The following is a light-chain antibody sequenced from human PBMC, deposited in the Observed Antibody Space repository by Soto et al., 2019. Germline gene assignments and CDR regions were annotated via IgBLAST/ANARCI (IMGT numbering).Light chain of an antibody. CDR3: QQYNSYPLT. CDR1: QSIRSW. CDR2: NAS. J-gene: IGKJ4*01. Sequence: DVQMTQSPSTLSASVGDRVTITCRASQSIRSWLAWYQQKPGKAPNLLIYNASSLESGVPSRFSGSGSGTEFTLTISSLQPDDFATYYCQQYNSYPLTFGGGTKVEIK. V-gene: IGKV1-5*03.